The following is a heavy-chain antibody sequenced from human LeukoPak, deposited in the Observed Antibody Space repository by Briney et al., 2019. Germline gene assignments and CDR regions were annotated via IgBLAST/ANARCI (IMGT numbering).Heavy chain of an antibody. D-gene: IGHD2-21*01. CDR3: VRGVIYFDY. V-gene: IGHV3-74*03. Sequence: GGSLTLSCAVSGFSFSNYWMHWVRQTPEKVLVWVSSITTNVSGTKYGDSVEGRFSISRDNAKNTVCLQVDSLRAEDPAVYCCVRGVIYFDYWGLGALVSVSS. CDR2: ITTNVSGT. J-gene: IGHJ4*02. CDR1: GFSFSNYW.